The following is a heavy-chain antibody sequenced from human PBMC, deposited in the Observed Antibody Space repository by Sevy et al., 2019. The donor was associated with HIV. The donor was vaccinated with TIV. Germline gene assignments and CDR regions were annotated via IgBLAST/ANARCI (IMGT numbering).Heavy chain of an antibody. V-gene: IGHV3-15*01. D-gene: IGHD4-4*01. CDR2: IKGKTDRGTT. Sequence: GGSLRLSCAASGFTFSHAWMSWVRKAPGKGLEWVGRIKGKTDRGTTDYAAPVTGRFTISRDASKNTLFLQMNSLTTEDTAVYYCTTGVTRSVCYYAIDVWGQGTTVTVSS. J-gene: IGHJ6*02. CDR3: TTGVTRSVCYYAIDV. CDR1: GFTFSHAW.